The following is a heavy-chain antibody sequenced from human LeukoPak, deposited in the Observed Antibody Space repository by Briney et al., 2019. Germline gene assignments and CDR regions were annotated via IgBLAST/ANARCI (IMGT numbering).Heavy chain of an antibody. Sequence: GGSLRLSCAASGFTFSSYGMHWVRQAPGKGLEWVAVISYDGSNKYYADSVKGRFTISRDNSKNTVFLQMDSLRAEDTAVYYCASGWTNFDYWGQGTLATVSS. J-gene: IGHJ4*02. CDR2: ISYDGSNK. CDR1: GFTFSSYG. V-gene: IGHV3-30*03. CDR3: ASGWTNFDY. D-gene: IGHD6-19*01.